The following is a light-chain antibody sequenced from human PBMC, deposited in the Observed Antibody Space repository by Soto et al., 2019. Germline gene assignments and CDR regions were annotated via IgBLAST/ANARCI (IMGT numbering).Light chain of an antibody. CDR1: QDIRGA. V-gene: IGKV1-13*02. CDR2: DVS. CDR3: QQFNTYPIT. J-gene: IGKJ5*01. Sequence: AIQLTQSPSSLSASVGDRVTINCRASQDIRGALAWYQQKPGKPPKLLIFDVSSLQSGVPSRFSGSGSGTDFTLTISSLQPEDFATYYCQQFNTYPITFGQGTRLEIK.